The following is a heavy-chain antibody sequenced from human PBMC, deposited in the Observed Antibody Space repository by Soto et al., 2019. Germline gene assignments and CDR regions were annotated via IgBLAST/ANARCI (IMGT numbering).Heavy chain of an antibody. CDR3: ARLTAMVDNWFDP. D-gene: IGHD5-18*01. CDR2: TYYRSKWYD. Sequence: PSQTLSLTCAISGDSVSSNTVAWNWIRQSPSRGLEWLGRTYYRSKWYDDYAESVKSRITINPDTSKNQFSLHLNSVTLEDTAVYYCARLTAMVDNWFDPWGQGTLVTVSS. J-gene: IGHJ5*02. V-gene: IGHV6-1*01. CDR1: GDSVSSNTVA.